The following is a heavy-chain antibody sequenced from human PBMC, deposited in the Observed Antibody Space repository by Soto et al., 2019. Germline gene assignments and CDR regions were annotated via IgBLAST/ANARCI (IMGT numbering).Heavy chain of an antibody. Sequence: SETLSLTCAVYGGSFSGYYWSWIRQHPGKGLEWIGEIDHSGSTNYNPSLKSRVTISVDTSKNQFSLKLSSVTAADTAVYYCARVAEGHFDYWGQGTLVTVSS. CDR3: ARVAEGHFDY. CDR1: GGSFSGYY. V-gene: IGHV4-34*01. CDR2: IDHSGST. J-gene: IGHJ4*02.